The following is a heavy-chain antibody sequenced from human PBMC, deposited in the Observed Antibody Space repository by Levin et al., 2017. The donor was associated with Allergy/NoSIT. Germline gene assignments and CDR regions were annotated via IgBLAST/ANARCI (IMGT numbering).Heavy chain of an antibody. CDR2: IYYSGDT. CDR3: ARRGYSYNDAFNI. D-gene: IGHD5-18*01. Sequence: SSETLSLTCTVSGGSINSGGYYWTWIRQHPGKGLESIGYIYYSGDTYYNPSLESRVTISLDTSRNQFSLKLKSLTAADTAVYYCARRGYSYNDAFNIWGQGTMITVSS. V-gene: IGHV4-31*03. J-gene: IGHJ3*02. CDR1: GGSINSGGYY.